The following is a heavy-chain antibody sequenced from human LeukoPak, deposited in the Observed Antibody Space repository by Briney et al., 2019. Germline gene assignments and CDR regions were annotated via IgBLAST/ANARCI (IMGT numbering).Heavy chain of an antibody. CDR1: GFTFSSYG. J-gene: IGHJ3*02. Sequence: GGSLRLSCAAFGFTFSSYGMHWVRQAPGKGLEWVAVIWYDGSNKYYADSVKGRFTISRDNSKNTLYLQMNSLRAEDTAVYYCAAAPGVSNAFDIWGQGTMVTVSS. D-gene: IGHD3-16*01. CDR2: IWYDGSNK. V-gene: IGHV3-33*01. CDR3: AAAPGVSNAFDI.